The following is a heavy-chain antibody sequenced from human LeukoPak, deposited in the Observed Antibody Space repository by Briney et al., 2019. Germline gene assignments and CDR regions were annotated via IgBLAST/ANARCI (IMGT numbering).Heavy chain of an antibody. CDR2: TYYRSRWYN. J-gene: IGHJ3*02. CDR3: ARGDCSGGSCPYAFDI. CDR1: GDSVSSNSAA. Sequence: SQTLSLTCAISGDSVSSNSAAWNWIRQSPSRGLEWLGRTYYRSRWYNDYAVSVIRRITINPDTSKYQFSLQLNSVTPEDTAVYYCARGDCSGGSCPYAFDIWGQGTMVTVSS. V-gene: IGHV6-1*01. D-gene: IGHD2-15*01.